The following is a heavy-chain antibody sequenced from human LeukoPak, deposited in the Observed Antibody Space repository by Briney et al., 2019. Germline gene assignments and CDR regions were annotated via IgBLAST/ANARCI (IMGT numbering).Heavy chain of an antibody. CDR1: GGTFSSYA. V-gene: IGHV1-69*06. CDR2: IIPIFGTA. D-gene: IGHD6-13*01. Sequence: SVKVSCKASGGTFSSYAISWVRQAPGQGLEWMGGIIPIFGTANYAQKFQGRVTITADKSTSTAYMEVSSLRSEDTAVYYCARSQQLVRRYFDYWGQGTLVTVSS. J-gene: IGHJ4*02. CDR3: ARSQQLVRRYFDY.